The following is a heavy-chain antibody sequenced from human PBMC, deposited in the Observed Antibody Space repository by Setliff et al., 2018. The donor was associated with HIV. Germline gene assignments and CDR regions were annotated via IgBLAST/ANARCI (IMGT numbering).Heavy chain of an antibody. D-gene: IGHD3-10*01. V-gene: IGHV3-15*01. CDR3: TTELYYYGSGSYYNPTPDYYYYMDV. J-gene: IGHJ6*03. CDR2: IKSKTDGGST. CDR1: GFFFKNAW. Sequence: PGGSLRLSCAASGFFFKNAWMSWVRQAPGKGLKWVGRIKSKTDGGSTDYAAPVKGRFTISRDDSKNTLYLHMNSLKTEDSALYYCTTELYYYGSGSYYNPTPDYYYYMDVWGKGTTVTVSS.